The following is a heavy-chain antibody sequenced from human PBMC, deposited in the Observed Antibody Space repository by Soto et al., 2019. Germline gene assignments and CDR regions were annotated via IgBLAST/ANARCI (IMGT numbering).Heavy chain of an antibody. V-gene: IGHV1-69*01. Sequence: QVQLVQSGAEVKKPGSSVKVSCKASGGTFSSYAISWVRQAPGQGLEWMGGIIPIFGTANYAQKFQGRVTITADESTSPAYMELSSLRSEDTAVYYFARGYCTNGVCYGNNWFDPWGQGTLVTVSS. CDR3: ARGYCTNGVCYGNNWFDP. J-gene: IGHJ5*02. D-gene: IGHD2-8*01. CDR1: GGTFSSYA. CDR2: IIPIFGTA.